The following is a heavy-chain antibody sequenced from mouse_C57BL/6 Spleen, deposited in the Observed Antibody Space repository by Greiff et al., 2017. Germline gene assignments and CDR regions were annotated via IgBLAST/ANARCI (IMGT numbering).Heavy chain of an antibody. CDR1: GFSLTSYG. Sequence: VHLVESGPGLVQPSQSLSITCTVSGFSLTSYGVHWVRQSPGKGLEWLGVIWSGGSTDYNAAFISRLSISKDNSKSQVFCKMNSLQADDTAIYYCAREDTTVVGAMDYWGQGTSVTVSS. D-gene: IGHD1-1*01. V-gene: IGHV2-2*01. J-gene: IGHJ4*01. CDR2: IWSGGST. CDR3: AREDTTVVGAMDY.